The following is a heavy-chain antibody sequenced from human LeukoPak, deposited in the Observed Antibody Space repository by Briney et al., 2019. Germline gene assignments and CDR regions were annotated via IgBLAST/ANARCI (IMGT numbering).Heavy chain of an antibody. CDR2: INEDGSTT. D-gene: IGHD3-10*01. CDR1: GFTFSSNW. J-gene: IGHJ4*02. CDR3: ARGPDRSGFDY. V-gene: IGHV3-74*01. Sequence: GGSLRLSCAASGFTFSSNWMHWVRQAPGKGLVWVSRINEDGSTTNYADSVKGRSTIFRDNAKNTLYLQMNSLRAEDTAVYYCARGPDRSGFDYWGQGALVTVSS.